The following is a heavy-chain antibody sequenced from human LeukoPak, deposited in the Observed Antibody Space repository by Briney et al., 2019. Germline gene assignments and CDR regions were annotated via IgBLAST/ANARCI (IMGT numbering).Heavy chain of an antibody. CDR3: ARPRYSSGWYVFRLKQDHFFDY. CDR1: GDTFTGYY. Sequence: GASVKVSCKASGDTFTGYYMHWVRQAPGQGLEWMGWINPNSGGTNYAQKFQGRVTMTRDTSISTAYMELSRLRSDDTAVYYCARPRYSSGWYVFRLKQDHFFDYWGQGTLVTVSS. D-gene: IGHD6-19*01. V-gene: IGHV1-2*02. CDR2: INPNSGGT. J-gene: IGHJ4*02.